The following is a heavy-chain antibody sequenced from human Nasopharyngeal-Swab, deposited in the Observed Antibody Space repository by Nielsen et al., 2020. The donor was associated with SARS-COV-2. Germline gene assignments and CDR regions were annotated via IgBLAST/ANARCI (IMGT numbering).Heavy chain of an antibody. Sequence: GSLRLSCAVSGGSISSSNWWSWVRQPPGKGLEWIGEINHSGSTNYNPSLKSRVTISVDTSKNQFSLKLSSVTAADTAVYYCARDKLSTLYYDSSGYYLRYFDLWGRGTLVTVSS. J-gene: IGHJ2*01. V-gene: IGHV4-4*02. CDR3: ARDKLSTLYYDSSGYYLRYFDL. D-gene: IGHD3-22*01. CDR1: GGSISSSNW. CDR2: INHSGST.